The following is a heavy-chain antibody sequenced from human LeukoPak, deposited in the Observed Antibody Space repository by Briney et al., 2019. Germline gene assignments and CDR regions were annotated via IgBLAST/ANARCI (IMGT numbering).Heavy chain of an antibody. J-gene: IGHJ4*02. V-gene: IGHV3-21*05. CDR3: ARDTFQPGLIDS. CDR1: GFTFSRYA. Sequence: GGSLRLSCAASGFTFSRYAMNWVRQAPGKGLEWVSYINTDSSDIHYADSVKGRFTISRDNARNTLYLQPSSLRAEDSGVYYCARDTFQPGLIDSWGQGTLVTVSS. CDR2: INTDSSDI. D-gene: IGHD2-2*01.